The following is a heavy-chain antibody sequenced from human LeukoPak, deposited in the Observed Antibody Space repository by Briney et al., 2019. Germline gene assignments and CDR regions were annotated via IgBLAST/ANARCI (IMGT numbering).Heavy chain of an antibody. V-gene: IGHV1-2*02. J-gene: IGHJ4*02. CDR1: GYTFTGYY. CDR3: ASDSISCSGGSCPNDY. D-gene: IGHD2-15*01. CDR2: INPNSGGT. Sequence: GASVKVSCKASGYTFTGYYMHWVRQAPGQGLEWMGWINPNSGGTNYAQKFQGRVTMTRDTSISTAYMELSRLRSDDTAVYYCASDSISCSGGSCPNDYWGQGTLVTVSS.